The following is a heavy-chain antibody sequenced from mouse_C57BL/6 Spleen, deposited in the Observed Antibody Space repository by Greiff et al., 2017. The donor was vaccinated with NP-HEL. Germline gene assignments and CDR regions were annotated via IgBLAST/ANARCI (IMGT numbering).Heavy chain of an antibody. D-gene: IGHD2-5*01. CDR1: GYAFSSYW. J-gene: IGHJ2*01. Sequence: QVQLKESGAELVKPGASVKISCKASGYAFSSYWMNWVKQRPGKGLEWIGQIYPGDGDTNYNGKFKGKATLTADKSSSTAYMQLSSLTSEDSAVYFCARKRGYSNYFDYWGQGTTLTVSS. V-gene: IGHV1-80*01. CDR3: ARKRGYSNYFDY. CDR2: IYPGDGDT.